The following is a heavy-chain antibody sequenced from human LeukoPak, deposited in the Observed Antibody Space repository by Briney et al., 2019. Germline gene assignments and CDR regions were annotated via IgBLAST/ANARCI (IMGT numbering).Heavy chain of an antibody. Sequence: ASVKVSCKVSGYTLTELSMHWVRQAPGKGLEWMGGFDPEDGETIYAQKFQGRVTMTEDTSTDTAYMELSSLRSEDTAVYYCATARGDMVWGVILSNWFDPWGQGTLVTVSS. V-gene: IGHV1-24*01. CDR1: GYTLTELS. J-gene: IGHJ5*02. CDR2: FDPEDGET. D-gene: IGHD3-10*01. CDR3: ATARGDMVWGVILSNWFDP.